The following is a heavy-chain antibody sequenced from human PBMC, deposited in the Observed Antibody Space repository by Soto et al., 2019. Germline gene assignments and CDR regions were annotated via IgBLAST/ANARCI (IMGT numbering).Heavy chain of an antibody. CDR1: GDSVSSNSAA. CDR3: AREMKAVPRWLLNLDQLVQYYFDY. Sequence: QVQLQQSGPGLVKPSQTLSLTCAISGDSVSSNSAAWNWIRQSPSRGLEWLGRTYYRSKWYNDYAVSVKSRITINPDTSKNQFSLQLNSVTSEDTAVYYCAREMKAVPRWLLNLDQLVQYYFDYWGQGTLVTVSS. J-gene: IGHJ4*02. D-gene: IGHD1-26*01. V-gene: IGHV6-1*01. CDR2: TYYRSKWYN.